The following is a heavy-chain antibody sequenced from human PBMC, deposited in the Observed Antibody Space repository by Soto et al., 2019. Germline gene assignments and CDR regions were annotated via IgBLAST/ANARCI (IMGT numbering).Heavy chain of an antibody. Sequence: PGGSLRHSWAASGLTFSSYAMSWVRQAPGKGLEWVSAISGSGGSTYYADSVKGRFTISRDNSKNTLYLQMNSLRAEDTAVYYCAKDLNSGRVNWFDPWGQGTLVTVSS. J-gene: IGHJ5*02. CDR1: GLTFSSYA. CDR2: ISGSGGST. CDR3: AKDLNSGRVNWFDP. V-gene: IGHV3-23*01. D-gene: IGHD1-26*01.